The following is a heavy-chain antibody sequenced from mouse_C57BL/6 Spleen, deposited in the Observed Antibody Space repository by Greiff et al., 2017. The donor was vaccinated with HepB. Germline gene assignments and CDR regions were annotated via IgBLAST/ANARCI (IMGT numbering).Heavy chain of an antibody. CDR3: ARRPRDYYFDY. J-gene: IGHJ2*01. CDR2: ISSGSSTI. V-gene: IGHV5-17*01. D-gene: IGHD3-1*01. Sequence: EVQLVESGGGLVKPGGSLKLSCAASGFTFSDYGMHWVRQAPEKGLEWVAYISSGSSTIYYADTVKGRFTISRDNAKNTLFLQMTSLRSEDTAMYYCARRPRDYYFDYWGQGTTLTVSS. CDR1: GFTFSDYG.